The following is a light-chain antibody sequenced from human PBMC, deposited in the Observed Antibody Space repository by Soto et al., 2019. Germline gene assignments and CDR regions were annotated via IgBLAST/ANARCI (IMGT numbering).Light chain of an antibody. J-gene: IGKJ1*01. CDR1: QSVSSSY. V-gene: IGKV3-20*01. CDR2: GAS. Sequence: EIVLTQSPGTLSLSPGEIATLSFRASQSVSSSYLAWYQQKPGQAPRLLIYGASSRATCIPDRFSGSGSGTDFTLTISRLEPEDFAVYYCQQYGSSQTFGQGTKVDIK. CDR3: QQYGSSQT.